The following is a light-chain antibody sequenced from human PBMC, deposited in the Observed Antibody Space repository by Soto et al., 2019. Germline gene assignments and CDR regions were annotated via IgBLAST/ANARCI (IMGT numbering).Light chain of an antibody. CDR3: QQYGSSPGT. CDR2: GAS. V-gene: IGKV3-20*01. CDR1: QSVSNSC. Sequence: EIVLTQSPGTLSLSPGERATLSCRASQSVSNSCLAWYQQKPGQAPRLLIYGASTRATAIPDRFSGSGSGTDFTLTISRLEPEDFAVYYCQQYGSSPGTFGQGTKLEI. J-gene: IGKJ2*01.